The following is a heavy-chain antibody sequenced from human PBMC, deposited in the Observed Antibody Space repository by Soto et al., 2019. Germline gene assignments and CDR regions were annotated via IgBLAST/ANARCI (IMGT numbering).Heavy chain of an antibody. Sequence: QVHLVQSGAEVKKPGASVKVSCKASGYSFSTYAMNWVRQAPGQGLEWMGWIHGDNGNTKYSQKFQGRVTISRDTSASTFTSYMELTSLRSEDTGVYYCAGDPVSHQLPPELYMHVRGEGTTVTVSS. CDR1: GYSFSTYA. V-gene: IGHV1-3*01. J-gene: IGHJ6*03. D-gene: IGHD2-2*01. CDR3: AGDPVSHQLPPELYMHV. CDR2: IHGDNGNT.